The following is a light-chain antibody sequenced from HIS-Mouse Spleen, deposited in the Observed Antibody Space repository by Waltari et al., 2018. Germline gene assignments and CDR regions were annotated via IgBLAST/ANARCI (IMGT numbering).Light chain of an antibody. CDR3: QQLNSYPTWT. V-gene: IGKV1-9*01. CDR1: QGISSY. J-gene: IGKJ1*01. CDR2: AAS. Sequence: DIQFTQSPSFLSASVGDRVTITCRASQGISSYLAWYQQNPGKAPKLLIYAASTLQSGVPSRFSGSGSGTEFTLTISSLQPEDFATYYCQQLNSYPTWTFGQGTKVEIK.